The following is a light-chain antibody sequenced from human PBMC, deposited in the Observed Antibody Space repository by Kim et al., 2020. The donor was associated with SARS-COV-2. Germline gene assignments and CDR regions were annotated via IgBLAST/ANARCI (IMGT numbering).Light chain of an antibody. Sequence: SASVGDRITITCRASQDIGNYLNWFQQKLGKVPKLLMYDASNLQTGVPSRFSGSGSGTDFTFTITSLQPEDFATYYCQQYVSFPYTFSQGTKLEI. J-gene: IGKJ2*01. CDR2: DAS. V-gene: IGKV1-33*01. CDR1: QDIGNY. CDR3: QQYVSFPYT.